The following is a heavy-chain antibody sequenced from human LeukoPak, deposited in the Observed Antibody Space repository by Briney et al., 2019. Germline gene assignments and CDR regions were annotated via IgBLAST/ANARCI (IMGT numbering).Heavy chain of an antibody. Sequence: GGSLRLSCAASGFTFSSYGMHWVRQAPGKGLEWVAFMRDDGNNKYYADSVKGRFTISRDNSENTLYLQMNSLRAEDTAVYYCAKDRYCSGGSCYFPYYYYMDVWGKGTTVTVSS. D-gene: IGHD2-15*01. CDR1: GFTFSSYG. CDR2: MRDDGNNK. J-gene: IGHJ6*03. CDR3: AKDRYCSGGSCYFPYYYYMDV. V-gene: IGHV3-30*02.